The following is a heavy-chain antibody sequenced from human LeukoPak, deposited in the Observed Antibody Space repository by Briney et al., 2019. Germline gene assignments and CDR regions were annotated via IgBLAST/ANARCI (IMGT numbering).Heavy chain of an antibody. Sequence: ETLSLTCAVYGVSFSGYYWMHWVRQAPGTGLVWVSRIHPDGSITTYADSVKGRFTISRDNAKNTLYLQMNSLRAEDTAVYYCAPQQTYSPYNWFDPWGQGTLVTVSS. V-gene: IGHV3-74*03. D-gene: IGHD5-12*01. CDR1: GVSFSGYYW. J-gene: IGHJ5*02. CDR3: APQQTYSPYNWFDP. CDR2: IHPDGSIT.